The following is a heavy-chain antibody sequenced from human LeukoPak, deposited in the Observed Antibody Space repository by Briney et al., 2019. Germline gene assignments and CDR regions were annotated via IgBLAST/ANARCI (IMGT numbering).Heavy chain of an antibody. V-gene: IGHV1-69*01. Sequence: GSSVKVSCKASGGTFSSYAISWVRQAPGQGLEWMGGFIPIFGTANYAQKFQGRVTITADESTSTAYMELSSLRSEDMAMYYCARESKYYDILTGLYYFDYWGQGTLVTVSS. J-gene: IGHJ4*02. CDR1: GGTFSSYA. CDR3: ARESKYYDILTGLYYFDY. CDR2: FIPIFGTA. D-gene: IGHD3-9*01.